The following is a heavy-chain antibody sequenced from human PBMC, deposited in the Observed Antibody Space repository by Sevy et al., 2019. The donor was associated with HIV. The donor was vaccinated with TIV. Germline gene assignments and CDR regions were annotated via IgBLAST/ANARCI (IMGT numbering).Heavy chain of an antibody. D-gene: IGHD2-21*02. V-gene: IGHV1-24*01. Sequence: ASVKVSCKVSGYTLTELSMHWVRQAPGKGLEWMGGFDPEDGETIYAQTFQGRVTMTEDTSTDTAYMELSSLRSEDAAVYYCATCRGGDCYDHFDYWGQGTLVTVSS. J-gene: IGHJ4*02. CDR3: ATCRGGDCYDHFDY. CDR2: FDPEDGET. CDR1: GYTLTELS.